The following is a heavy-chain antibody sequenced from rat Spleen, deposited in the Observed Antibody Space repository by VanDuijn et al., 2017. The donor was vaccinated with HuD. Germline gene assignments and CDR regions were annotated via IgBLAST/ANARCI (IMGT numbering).Heavy chain of an antibody. CDR2: VGPGSGNT. CDR1: GYSFTSYY. J-gene: IGHJ3*01. D-gene: IGHD1-2*01. Sequence: QVQLQQSGAESVKPGSSVKMSCKASGYSFTSYYIYWIKQRPGQGLEWIGRVGPGSGNTNFNEIFKGKASFTVDKSSNTAYMQLSSLAPEDTAVYFCARSHYSASPFAYWGLGTLVTVSS. CDR3: ARSHYSASPFAY. V-gene: IGHV1-32*01.